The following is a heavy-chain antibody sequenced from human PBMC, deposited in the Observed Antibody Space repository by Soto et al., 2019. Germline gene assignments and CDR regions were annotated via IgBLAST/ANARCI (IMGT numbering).Heavy chain of an antibody. D-gene: IGHD3-10*01. J-gene: IGHJ6*03. CDR2: ISSSGSTI. CDR3: TRTMVRGHMTVQHYYYMNG. V-gene: IGHV3-11*01. Sequence: APGKGLERLSYISSSGSTIYYADSVKGRFTIAMDNANDSLFLQMSSLRADDTAVYYFTRTMVRGHMTVQHYYYMNGYGKGTTLTVS.